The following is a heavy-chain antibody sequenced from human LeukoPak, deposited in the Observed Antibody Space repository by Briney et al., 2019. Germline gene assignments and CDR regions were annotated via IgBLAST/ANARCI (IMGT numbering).Heavy chain of an antibody. J-gene: IGHJ3*02. Sequence: PSETLSLTCTVSGGSISSSGYYRGWIRQPPGKGLEWIGSIYYSGSTYYNPSLKSRVTFSVDTSKNQFSLKLSSVTAADTAVYYCARLLSSDWYKGAFDIWGQGTMVTVSS. CDR3: ARLLSSDWYKGAFDI. V-gene: IGHV4-39*01. CDR1: GGSISSSGYY. CDR2: IYYSGST. D-gene: IGHD6-19*01.